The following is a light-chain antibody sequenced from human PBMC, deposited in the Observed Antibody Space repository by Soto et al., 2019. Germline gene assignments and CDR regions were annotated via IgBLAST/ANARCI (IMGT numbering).Light chain of an antibody. CDR3: SSYTSSSTSYV. Sequence: QSALTQPASVSGSTGQSITISCTGTSSDVGGYNYVSWYQQHPGKAPKLMIYDVSNRSSGFSSRFSCSKSGNTASLTISGFQAEDEADYYCSSYTSSSTSYVFGTGTKLTVL. V-gene: IGLV2-14*01. CDR2: DVS. CDR1: SSDVGGYNY. J-gene: IGLJ1*01.